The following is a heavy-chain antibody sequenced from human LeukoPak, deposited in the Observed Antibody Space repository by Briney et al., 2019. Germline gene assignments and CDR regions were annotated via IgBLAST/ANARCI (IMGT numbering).Heavy chain of an antibody. Sequence: GGSLRLSCAASGFTFSTYEMNWVRQAPGKGLEWVSYISSSGNTIYYADSVKGRFTISRDNAKNSLSLQMNSLRAEDTAVYYCARVDYDILTGYYKDKGHFDYWGQGTLVTVSS. J-gene: IGHJ4*02. CDR1: GFTFSTYE. V-gene: IGHV3-48*03. D-gene: IGHD3-9*01. CDR2: ISSSGNTI. CDR3: ARVDYDILTGYYKDKGHFDY.